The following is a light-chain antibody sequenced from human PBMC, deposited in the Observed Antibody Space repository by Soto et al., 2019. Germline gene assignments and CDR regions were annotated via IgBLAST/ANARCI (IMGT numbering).Light chain of an antibody. J-gene: IGLJ1*01. CDR2: DVS. CDR1: SSDVGGFNF. Sequence: QSALTQPAYVSGSHGQSITISCTGTSSDVGGFNFVSWYQQPPGKAPKLMIYDVSHRPSGVSNRFSGSKSGNTASLTISGLQDEDEGDYYCSSYTTRSTIVFGTGTKVTV. CDR3: SSYTTRSTIV. V-gene: IGLV2-14*01.